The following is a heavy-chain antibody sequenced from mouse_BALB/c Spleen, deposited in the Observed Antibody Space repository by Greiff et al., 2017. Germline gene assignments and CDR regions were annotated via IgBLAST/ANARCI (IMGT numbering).Heavy chain of an antibody. V-gene: IGHV1S81*02. CDR1: GYTFTSYW. CDR2: INPSNGRT. J-gene: IGHJ4*01. Sequence: QVQLQQPGAELVKPGASVKLSCKASGYTFTSYWMHWVKQRPGQGLEWIGEINPSNGRTNYNEKFKSKATLTVDKSSSTAYMQLSSLTSEDSAVYYCARGGITTGFFRDYWGQGTSVTVSS. CDR3: ARGGITTGFFRDY. D-gene: IGHD2-4*01.